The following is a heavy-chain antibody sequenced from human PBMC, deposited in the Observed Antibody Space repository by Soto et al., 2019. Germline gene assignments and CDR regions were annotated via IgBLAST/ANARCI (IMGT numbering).Heavy chain of an antibody. CDR1: GGTFSTYT. CDR3: ATFRGDGYNNY. Sequence: QVQLVQSGAEVKKPGSSVKVSCKASGGTFSTYTVSWVRQAPGQGLEWMGRIIPILGIANYAQKFQGRVTITADKSTSTAYMVLSSLRSEDTAVYYCATFRGDGYNNYWGQGTLVTVSS. J-gene: IGHJ4*02. CDR2: IIPILGIA. V-gene: IGHV1-69*02. D-gene: IGHD5-12*01.